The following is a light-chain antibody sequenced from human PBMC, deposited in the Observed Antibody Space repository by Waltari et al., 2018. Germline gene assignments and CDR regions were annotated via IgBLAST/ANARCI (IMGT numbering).Light chain of an antibody. V-gene: IGKV1-5*03. Sequence: DVQMTLSPSTLSASVGDRVTITCRASQSISNWLAWYQQKPGKAPKVLIYKASNLESGVPSRFSGSGSETEFTLTISSLQPDDCATYYCQQYSTYSRTFGQGTKVEIK. J-gene: IGKJ1*01. CDR3: QQYSTYSRT. CDR2: KAS. CDR1: QSISNW.